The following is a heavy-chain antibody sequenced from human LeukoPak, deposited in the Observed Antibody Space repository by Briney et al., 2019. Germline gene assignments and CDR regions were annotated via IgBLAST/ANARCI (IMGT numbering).Heavy chain of an antibody. CDR3: AREGSGSYYNWFDP. CDR2: IYHGGST. V-gene: IGHV4-38-2*02. J-gene: IGHJ5*02. Sequence: SETLSLTCAVSGYSISSGYYWGWIRQPPGKGLEWIGSIYHGGSTYYNPSLKSRVTISVDTSKNQFSLKLSSVTAADTAVYYCAREGSGSYYNWFDPWGQGTLVTVSS. CDR1: GYSISSGYY. D-gene: IGHD3-10*01.